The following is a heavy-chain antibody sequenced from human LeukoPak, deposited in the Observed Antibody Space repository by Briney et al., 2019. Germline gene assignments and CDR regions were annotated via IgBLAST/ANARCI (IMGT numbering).Heavy chain of an antibody. Sequence: SETLSLTCTVSGGSISSYSWSWVRQPPGKGLEWIAYMSYSGTTNYNPSLKSRVTISVDTSKKQFSLKLSSVTAADTAVYYCARHEGKLWFGETAMNYWGQGTLVTVSS. CDR2: MSYSGTT. CDR1: GGSISSYS. J-gene: IGHJ4*02. D-gene: IGHD3-10*01. V-gene: IGHV4-59*08. CDR3: ARHEGKLWFGETAMNY.